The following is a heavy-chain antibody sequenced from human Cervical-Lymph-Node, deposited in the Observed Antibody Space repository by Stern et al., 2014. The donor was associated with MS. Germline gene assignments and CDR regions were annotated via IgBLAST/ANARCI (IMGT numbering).Heavy chain of an antibody. D-gene: IGHD3-3*01. J-gene: IGHJ6*02. CDR1: GGTFSHSA. CDR3: ARSAGYYSAMDV. Sequence: QLVQSGAEVKKPGSSVQVSCKTSGGTFSHSAFSWIRQAPGHGLEWMGGIIPMFGTATYAQRFQGRVTITAHESTSTAYMELSSLRSEDTAVYYCARSAGYYSAMDVWGQGTTVIVSS. V-gene: IGHV1-69*01. CDR2: IIPMFGTA.